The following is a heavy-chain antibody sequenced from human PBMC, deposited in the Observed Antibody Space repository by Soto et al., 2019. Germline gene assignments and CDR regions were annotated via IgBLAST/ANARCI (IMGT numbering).Heavy chain of an antibody. CDR2: INPSGGST. D-gene: IGHD3-3*01. V-gene: IGHV1-46*01. CDR3: ARETYYDFWSGSNWFDP. CDR1: GYTFTSYY. J-gene: IGHJ5*02. Sequence: ASVRVSCKASGYTFTSYYMHWVLQAPGQGLEWMGIINPSGGSTSYAQKFQGRVTMTRDTSTSTVYMELSSLRSEDTAVYYCARETYYDFWSGSNWFDPWGQGTLVTVSS.